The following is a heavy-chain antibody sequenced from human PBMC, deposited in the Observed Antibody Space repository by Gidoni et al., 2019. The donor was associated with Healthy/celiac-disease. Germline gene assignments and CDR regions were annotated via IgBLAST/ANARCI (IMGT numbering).Heavy chain of an antibody. V-gene: IGHV3-7*01. Sequence: EVQLVVSGGGLVQPGGSLRLSCAAAGFPFSKYWMSWVRQAPGKGLEWVAKIKQDGSGKYYVDSGKGRFTISRDNAKNSLYLQMNSLRAEDTAVYYCASDRDYYGMDVGGQGTTVTVSS. CDR3: ASDRDYYGMDV. CDR2: IKQDGSGK. J-gene: IGHJ6*02. CDR1: GFPFSKYW.